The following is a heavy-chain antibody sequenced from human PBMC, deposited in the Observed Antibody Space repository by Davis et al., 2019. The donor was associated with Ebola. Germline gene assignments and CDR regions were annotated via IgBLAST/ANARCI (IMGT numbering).Heavy chain of an antibody. CDR2: ISGSGGST. D-gene: IGHD1-26*01. CDR1: GFNFRNYG. V-gene: IGHV3-23*01. CDR3: AKMGLRVGAPFDY. J-gene: IGHJ4*02. Sequence: PGGSLRLSCVASGFNFRNYGMHWVRQAPGKGLEWVSAISGSGGSTYYADSVKGRFTISRDNSKNTLYLQMNSLRAEDTAVYYCAKMGLRVGAPFDYWGQGTLVTVSS.